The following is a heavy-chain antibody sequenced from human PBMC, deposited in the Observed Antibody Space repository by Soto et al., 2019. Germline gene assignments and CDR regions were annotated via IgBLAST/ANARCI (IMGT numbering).Heavy chain of an antibody. J-gene: IGHJ4*02. D-gene: IGHD2-2*02. V-gene: IGHV1-8*01. CDR3: ARGKRYTNDY. CDR2: MSPNSGRT. Sequence: QVQLVQSGAEVKKPGASVKVSCKASGYTFSNYDINWVRQATRQGLEWMGWMSPNSGRTGYAQKFQGRVTMTRNTSSSTAYMELSSLRSEDTAVYYCARGKRYTNDYWGQGTLVTVSS. CDR1: GYTFSNYD.